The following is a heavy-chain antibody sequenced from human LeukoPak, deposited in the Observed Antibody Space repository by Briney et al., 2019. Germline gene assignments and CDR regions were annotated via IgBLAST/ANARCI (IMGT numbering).Heavy chain of an antibody. D-gene: IGHD6-19*01. J-gene: IGHJ4*02. V-gene: IGHV3-33*01. CDR1: GFTFSSYG. CDR2: IWYDGSNK. Sequence: GGSLRLSCAASGFTFSSYGMHWVRQAPGKGLEWVAVIWYDGSNKYYADSVKGRFTISRDNSKNTLYLQRNSLRAEDTAVYYCARGGGSGWPFLYYFDYWGQGTLVTVSS. CDR3: ARGGGSGWPFLYYFDY.